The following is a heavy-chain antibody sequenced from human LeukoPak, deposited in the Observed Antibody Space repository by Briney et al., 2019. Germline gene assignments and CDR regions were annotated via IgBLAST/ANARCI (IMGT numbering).Heavy chain of an antibody. D-gene: IGHD3-22*01. Sequence: GRSLRLSCAASGFTFSSYGMHWVRQAPGKGLEGVAVIWYDGSNKYYADSVKGRFTISRDNSKNTLYLQMNSLRAEDTAVYYCARDPRYYDSSGCFDYWGQGTLVTVSS. J-gene: IGHJ4*02. CDR2: IWYDGSNK. CDR3: ARDPRYYDSSGCFDY. CDR1: GFTFSSYG. V-gene: IGHV3-33*01.